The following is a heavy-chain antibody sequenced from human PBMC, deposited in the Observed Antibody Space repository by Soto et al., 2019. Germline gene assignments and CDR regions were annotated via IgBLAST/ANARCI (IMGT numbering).Heavy chain of an antibody. Sequence: EVQLAESGGGMVKPGGSRGFSFVAPGSTSSTYAMHWVRQAPGKGLEYVSSISSNGGTTYYGNSVKGRFTISRDNSKNTLYLQMGSLRAEDMAVYYCVRRVSGNYDYWGQGTLVTVSS. V-gene: IGHV3-64*01. D-gene: IGHD1-7*01. CDR1: GSTSSTYA. J-gene: IGHJ4*02. CDR3: VRRVSGNYDY. CDR2: ISSNGGTT.